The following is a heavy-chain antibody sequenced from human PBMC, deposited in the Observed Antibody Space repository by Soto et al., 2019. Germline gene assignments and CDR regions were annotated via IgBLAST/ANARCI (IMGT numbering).Heavy chain of an antibody. Sequence: QVQLVESGGGVVQPGKSLKLSCAASGFTFSYYNLHWVRQAPGMGLEWVAVISYDGTIKYYADSVKGRFTISRDNSKNAQYLQMSSLRVEDTAVYYCARDFEASRDAYNSRGDYWGRGTLVTVSS. CDR2: ISYDGTIK. CDR1: GFTFSYYN. V-gene: IGHV3-30-3*01. J-gene: IGHJ4*02. CDR3: ARDFEASRDAYNSRGDY. D-gene: IGHD3-10*01.